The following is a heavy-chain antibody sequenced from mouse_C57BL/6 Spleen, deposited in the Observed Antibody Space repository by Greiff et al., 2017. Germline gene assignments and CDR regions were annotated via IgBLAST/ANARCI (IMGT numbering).Heavy chain of an antibody. CDR1: GFTFSDYG. V-gene: IGHV5-17*01. CDR2: ISSGSSTI. D-gene: IGHD1-1*01. CDR3: ARSTTPRYFDV. J-gene: IGHJ1*03. Sequence: EVKVVESGGGLVKPGGSLKLSCAASGFTFSDYGMHWVRQAPEKGLEWVAYISSGSSTIYYADTVKGRFTISRDNAKNTLFLQITSLRSEDTAMYYCARSTTPRYFDVWGTGTTVTVSS.